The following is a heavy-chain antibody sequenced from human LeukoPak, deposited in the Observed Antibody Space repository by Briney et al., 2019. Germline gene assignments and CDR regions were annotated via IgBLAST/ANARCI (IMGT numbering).Heavy chain of an antibody. Sequence: QPGRSLRLSCAASGFTFSSYGMHWVRRAPGKGLEWVAVISYDGSNKYYADSVKGRFTISRDNSKNTLYLQMNSLRAEDTAVYYCAKDRVATRHYYGMDVWGQGTTVTVSS. J-gene: IGHJ6*02. V-gene: IGHV3-30*18. CDR1: GFTFSSYG. CDR3: AKDRVATRHYYGMDV. D-gene: IGHD5-12*01. CDR2: ISYDGSNK.